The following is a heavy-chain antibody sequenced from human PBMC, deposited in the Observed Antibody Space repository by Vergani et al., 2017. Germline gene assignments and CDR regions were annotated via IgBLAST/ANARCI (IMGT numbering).Heavy chain of an antibody. Sequence: EVQLVESGGGLVQPGGSLRLSCVGSGFTFSTYSMNWVRQAPGKGLEWVSYISTDASTTYYGDSVKGRFTISRDNAKNSLYLQMNSLRAEDTAVYFCARHSTVEWLVKLGWIDPWGQGILVTVSS. D-gene: IGHD6-19*01. V-gene: IGHV3-48*01. CDR2: ISTDASTT. CDR1: GFTFSTYS. J-gene: IGHJ5*02. CDR3: ARHSTVEWLVKLGWIDP.